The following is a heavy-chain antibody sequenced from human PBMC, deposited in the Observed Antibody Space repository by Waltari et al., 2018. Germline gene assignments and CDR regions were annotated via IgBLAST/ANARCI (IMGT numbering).Heavy chain of an antibody. CDR1: GASIRTSY. CDR2: LYYTGST. CDR3: AKAPTISSWSRYFDS. J-gene: IGHJ4*02. V-gene: IGHV4-59*01. Sequence: QVQLHESGPGLVKPSETLSLTCTVSGASIRTSYWSWLRQPPGKGLEWIGYLYYTGSTIYNPSLRSRVTISVDTSKNQFSLKLGSVTAADTAVYYCAKAPTISSWSRYFDSWGQGAQVTVSS. D-gene: IGHD6-13*01.